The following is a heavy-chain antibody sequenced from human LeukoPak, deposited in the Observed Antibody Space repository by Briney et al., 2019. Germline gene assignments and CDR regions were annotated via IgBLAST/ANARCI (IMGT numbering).Heavy chain of an antibody. CDR2: IYPGDSDT. Sequence: GESLKISCKGSGYSFTSYWIGWVRQMPGKGLEWMGIIYPGDSDTRYSPSFQGQVTISADKSISTAYLQWSSLKASDTAMYYCARRTPGKEWPWDFDYWGQGTLVTVSS. CDR1: GYSFTSYW. J-gene: IGHJ4*02. V-gene: IGHV5-51*01. D-gene: IGHD3-3*01. CDR3: ARRTPGKEWPWDFDY.